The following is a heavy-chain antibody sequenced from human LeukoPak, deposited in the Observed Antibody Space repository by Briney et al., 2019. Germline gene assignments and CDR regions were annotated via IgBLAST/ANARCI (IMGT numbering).Heavy chain of an antibody. D-gene: IGHD2-15*01. CDR2: ISGSGGST. V-gene: IGHV3-23*01. CDR1: GFTFSSYA. J-gene: IGHJ4*02. CDR3: AKSTLGYCSGGSCFHFDY. Sequence: GGSLRLSCAASGFTFSSYAISWVRQAPGKGLEWVSAISGSGGSTYYADSVKGRFTISRDNSKNTLYLQMNSLRAEDTAVYYCAKSTLGYCSGGSCFHFDYWGQGNLVTVSS.